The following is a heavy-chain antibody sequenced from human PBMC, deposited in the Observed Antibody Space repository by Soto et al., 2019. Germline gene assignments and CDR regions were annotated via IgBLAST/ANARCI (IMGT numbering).Heavy chain of an antibody. D-gene: IGHD1-20*01. V-gene: IGHV1-69*13. Sequence: SVKVSCKASGGTLSTNSISWVRQAPGQGLEWMGGIIPIFGTANYAQKFQGTVAITADESTSTVYLEVSSLRSDDTAVYYCARDRNNMPAGYYGMDVWGQGTSVTVSS. CDR1: GGTLSTNS. J-gene: IGHJ6*02. CDR3: ARDRNNMPAGYYGMDV. CDR2: IIPIFGTA.